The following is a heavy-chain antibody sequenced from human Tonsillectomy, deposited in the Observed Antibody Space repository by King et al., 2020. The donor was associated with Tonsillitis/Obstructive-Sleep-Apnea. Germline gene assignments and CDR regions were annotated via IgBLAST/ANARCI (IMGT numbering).Heavy chain of an antibody. V-gene: IGHV4-39*01. Sequence: QLQESGPGLVKPSETLSLTCTVSGVSISSSLYYWGWIRQPPGKGLEWIATIYYSGTTHYNPSLKSRVTISVATSKNQFSLNLNSVTAADTAVYYCVRHSRDSSWGDYFYHIDVWGKGTLVTVSS. CDR1: GVSISSSLYY. CDR2: IYYSGTT. CDR3: VRHSRDSSWGDYFYHIDV. D-gene: IGHD6-6*01. J-gene: IGHJ6*03.